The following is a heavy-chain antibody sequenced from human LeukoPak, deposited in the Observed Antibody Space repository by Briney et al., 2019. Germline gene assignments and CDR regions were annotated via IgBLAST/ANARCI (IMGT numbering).Heavy chain of an antibody. Sequence: LTGGSLRLSCAASGFTFSSYAMSWVRQAPGKGLEWVSAISGSGGSTYYADSVKGRFTISRDNSKNTLYLQMNSLRAEDTAMYYCAGYCSGTSCYNLWSYMDVWGKGTTVTVSS. CDR1: GFTFSSYA. V-gene: IGHV3-23*01. CDR3: AGYCSGTSCYNLWSYMDV. J-gene: IGHJ6*03. CDR2: ISGSGGST. D-gene: IGHD2-2*02.